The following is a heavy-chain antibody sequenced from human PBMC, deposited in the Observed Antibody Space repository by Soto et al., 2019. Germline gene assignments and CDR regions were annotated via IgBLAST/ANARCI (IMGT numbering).Heavy chain of an antibody. J-gene: IGHJ5*02. CDR1: RFTFSDSY. CDR3: ARDNSQNYGAPAASSWFQP. V-gene: IGHV1-46*01. D-gene: IGHD2-15*01. Sequence: ASLEGSCKXSRFTFSDSYMHWGRQTPAQELEWMRIINPSGDTTNYAQKCQGRVTITRDTSTSTVYLDLGSLRSEDTAVYYCARDNSQNYGAPAASSWFQPWGQGTTGTVSS. CDR2: INPSGDTT.